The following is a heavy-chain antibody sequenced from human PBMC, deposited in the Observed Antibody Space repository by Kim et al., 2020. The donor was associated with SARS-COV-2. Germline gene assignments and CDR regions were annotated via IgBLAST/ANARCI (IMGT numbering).Heavy chain of an antibody. CDR2: ISGSGGST. Sequence: GGSLRLSCAASGFTFSSYAMSWVRQAPGKGLEWVSAISGSGGSTYYADSVKDRFTISRDNSKNTLYLQMNSLRAEDTAVYYCAKMAEYYGSGRLNWFDPWGQGTLVTVSS. CDR3: AKMAEYYGSGRLNWFDP. CDR1: GFTFSSYA. V-gene: IGHV3-23*01. J-gene: IGHJ5*02. D-gene: IGHD3-10*01.